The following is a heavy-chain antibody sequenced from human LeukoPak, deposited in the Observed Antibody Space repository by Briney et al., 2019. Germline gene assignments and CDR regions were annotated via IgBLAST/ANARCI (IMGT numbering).Heavy chain of an antibody. V-gene: IGHV4-34*01. CDR3: ARRANYYDSSGYYYYYYYMDV. D-gene: IGHD3-22*01. Sequence: SGTLSLTCGVYDGSFSSYYWSWIRQPPGKGREWIGEINHSGSTNYNPSLKSRPTISVDTSKNQFSLKLSSVTAADTAMYYCARRANYYDSSGYYYYYYYMDVWGKGTTVTISS. CDR1: DGSFSSYY. J-gene: IGHJ6*03. CDR2: INHSGST.